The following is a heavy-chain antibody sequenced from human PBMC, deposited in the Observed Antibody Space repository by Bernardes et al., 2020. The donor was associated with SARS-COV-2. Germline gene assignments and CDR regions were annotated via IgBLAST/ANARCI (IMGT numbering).Heavy chain of an antibody. J-gene: IGHJ6*02. D-gene: IGHD6-6*01. CDR2: IYPGDSDT. V-gene: IGHV5-51*01. Sequence: GESLKISCKGSGYSFTSYWIGWVRQMPGKGLEWMGIIYPGDSDTRYSPSFQGQVTISADKSISTAYLQWSSLKASDTAMYYCARRGGVAARRYYYYYGMDVWGQGTTVTVSS. CDR1: GYSFTSYW. CDR3: ARRGGVAARRYYYYYGMDV.